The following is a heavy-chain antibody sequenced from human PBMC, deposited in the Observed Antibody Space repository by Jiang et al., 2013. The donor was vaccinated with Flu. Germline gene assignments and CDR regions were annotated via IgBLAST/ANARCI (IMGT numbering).Heavy chain of an antibody. V-gene: IGHV4-39*01. CDR1: GGSISSSSYY. Sequence: GPGLVKPSETLSLTCTVSGGSISSSSYYWGWIRQPPGKGLEWIGSIYYSGSTYYNPPLKSRVTISVDTSKNQFSLKLSSVTAADTAVYYCARPIVAYYYGSGSYYNSRASLAFDIWGQGTMVTVSS. CDR2: IYYSGST. D-gene: IGHD3-10*01. J-gene: IGHJ3*02. CDR3: ARPIVAYYYGSGSYYNSRASLAFDI.